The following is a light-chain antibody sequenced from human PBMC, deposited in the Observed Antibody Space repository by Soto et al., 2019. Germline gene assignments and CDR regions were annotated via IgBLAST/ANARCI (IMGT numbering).Light chain of an antibody. CDR2: GAS. CDR3: QQYGNSRT. Sequence: EIVMTQSPATLSVSPRERATLSCRASQSVSSNYLAWYQQKLGTAPRLLIYGASTRATGIPDRFSGSGSGTDFTLTISRLEPEDFAVYYCQQYGNSRTFGQGTQVDIK. CDR1: QSVSSNY. J-gene: IGKJ1*01. V-gene: IGKV3-20*01.